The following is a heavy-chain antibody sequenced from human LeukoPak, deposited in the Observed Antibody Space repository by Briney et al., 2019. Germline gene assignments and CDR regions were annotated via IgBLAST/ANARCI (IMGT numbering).Heavy chain of an antibody. D-gene: IGHD1-1*01. J-gene: IGHJ4*02. CDR1: GGSISTYY. CDR3: ARRRTTGTTGYFDY. CDR2: IYTTEST. Sequence: SETLSLTCTVSGGSISTYYWSWIRQPPGKGLEWIGYIYTTESTNHNPSLESRVTISVDTSKNQFSLMLSSVTAADTAFYYCARRRTTGTTGYFDYWGQGILVTVSS. V-gene: IGHV4-4*09.